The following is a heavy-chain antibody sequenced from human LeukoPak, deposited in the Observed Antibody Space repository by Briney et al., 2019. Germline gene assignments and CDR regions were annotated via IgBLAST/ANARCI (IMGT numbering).Heavy chain of an antibody. CDR3: ARGGYCSSTSCYRALDAFDI. D-gene: IGHD2-2*01. CDR2: ISAYNGNT. CDR1: GYTFTSYG. J-gene: IGHJ3*02. Sequence: GASVKVSCKASGYTFTSYGISWVRQAPGQGLEWMGWISAYNGNTNYAQKLQGRVTMTTDTSTSTAYMELSSLRSEDTAVYYCARGGYCSSTSCYRALDAFDIWGQGTMVTVSS. V-gene: IGHV1-18*01.